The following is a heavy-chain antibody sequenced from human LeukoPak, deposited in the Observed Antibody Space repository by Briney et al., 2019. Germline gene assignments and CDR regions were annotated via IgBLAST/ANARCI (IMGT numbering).Heavy chain of an antibody. V-gene: IGHV4-39*07. CDR2: SGTIYYSATT. Sequence: PSETLSLTCTVSGGSINSSRYYWGWIRQAPGKGLEWLGISGTIYYSATTYYNPSLKSRVTISVDTSRNQFSLKLSSVTAADTAVYYCARVGSGWGDFDYWGQGTLVTVSS. CDR1: GGSINSSRYY. CDR3: ARVGSGWGDFDY. J-gene: IGHJ4*02. D-gene: IGHD6-19*01.